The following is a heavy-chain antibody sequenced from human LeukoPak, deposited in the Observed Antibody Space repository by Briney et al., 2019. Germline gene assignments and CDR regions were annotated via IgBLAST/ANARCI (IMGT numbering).Heavy chain of an antibody. CDR1: GGSISSYY. J-gene: IGHJ3*02. Sequence: SETLSLTCTVSGGSISSYYWSWIRQPPGKGLEWIGYIYTSGSTNYNPSLKSRVTISVDTSKNQFSLKLSSVTAADTAVYYCARLEYYGGNSALIGAFDIWGQGTMVTVSS. D-gene: IGHD4-23*01. V-gene: IGHV4-4*09. CDR2: IYTSGST. CDR3: ARLEYYGGNSALIGAFDI.